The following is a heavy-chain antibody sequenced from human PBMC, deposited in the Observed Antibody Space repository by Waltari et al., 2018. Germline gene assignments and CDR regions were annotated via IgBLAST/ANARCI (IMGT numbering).Heavy chain of an antibody. V-gene: IGHV4-59*01. CDR2: ISDTGDN. CDR3: TRGGGYSGFPL. CDR1: GGFIMSYH. Sequence: QVLLHEPGPGLVKPSETLSLTCSVSGGFIMSYHWSWIRQPPGKGLEWIGSISDTGDNNFHPSLHSRGTMSVDTSKNQFSLKLSSLAPADTAVYYCTRGGGYSGFPLWGQGALVTVPS. D-gene: IGHD5-12*01. J-gene: IGHJ4*02.